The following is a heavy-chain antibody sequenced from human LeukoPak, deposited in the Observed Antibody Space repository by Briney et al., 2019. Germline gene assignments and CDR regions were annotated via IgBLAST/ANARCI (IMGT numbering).Heavy chain of an antibody. V-gene: IGHV4-39*01. Sequence: SETLSLTCTVSGGSISSYYWSWIRQPPGKGLEWIGSIYYSGSTYYNPSLKSRVTISVDTSKNQFSLKLSSVTAADTAVYYCARTNWNYPTFLFDYWGQGTLVTVSS. CDR1: GGSISSYY. CDR3: ARTNWNYPTFLFDY. CDR2: IYYSGST. J-gene: IGHJ4*02. D-gene: IGHD1-7*01.